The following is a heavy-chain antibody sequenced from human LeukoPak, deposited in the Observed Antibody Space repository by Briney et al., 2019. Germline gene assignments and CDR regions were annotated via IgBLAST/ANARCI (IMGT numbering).Heavy chain of an antibody. Sequence: GGSLRLSCAASGFTFSRSWMSWVRQAPGKGLVWVASIKQDGSVEYYVDSLKGRFTISRDNAKNSLYLQMNSLRAEDTAVYYCARSYYWGQGTLVTVSS. CDR1: GFTFSRSW. CDR2: IKQDGSVE. V-gene: IGHV3-7*01. J-gene: IGHJ4*02. CDR3: ARSYY.